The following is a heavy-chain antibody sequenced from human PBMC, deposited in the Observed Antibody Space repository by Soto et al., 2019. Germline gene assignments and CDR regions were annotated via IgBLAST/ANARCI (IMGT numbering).Heavy chain of an antibody. J-gene: IGHJ4*02. V-gene: IGHV3-48*03. CDR3: AREKIAVAGRAFDY. CDR2: ISSSGSTI. CDR1: GFTFSSYE. Sequence: GGSLRLSCAASGFTFSSYEMNWVRQAPGKGLEWVSYISSSGSTIYYADSVKGRFTISRDNAKNSLYLQMNSLRAEDTAVYYCAREKIAVAGRAFDYWGQGTLVTVSS. D-gene: IGHD6-19*01.